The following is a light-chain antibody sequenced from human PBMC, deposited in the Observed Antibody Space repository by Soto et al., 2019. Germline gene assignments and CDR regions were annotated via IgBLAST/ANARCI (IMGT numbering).Light chain of an antibody. CDR2: DVS. Sequence: QSVLTQPRSVSGSPGQSVTISCTGTSSDVGGYNYVSWYQQHPGKAPKLMVYDVSKLPSGVPDRFSGSKSGNTASLTISGLQAEDEADYYCCTYAGSYVFGTGTKVTVL. V-gene: IGLV2-11*01. CDR1: SSDVGGYNY. CDR3: CTYAGSYV. J-gene: IGLJ1*01.